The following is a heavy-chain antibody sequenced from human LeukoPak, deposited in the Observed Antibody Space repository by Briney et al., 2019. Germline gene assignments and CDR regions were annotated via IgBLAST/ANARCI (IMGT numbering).Heavy chain of an antibody. CDR1: GFTFSSYA. CDR3: TRDQTPYY. CDR2: IRSNLYGGTP. Sequence: PGGSLRLSCAASGFTFSSYAMTWVRQAPGKGLEWVGFIRSNLYGGTPEYAASVKGRFTISRDDSNSIAYLEMDSLKTDDTAVHYCTRDQTPYYWGQGTLVTVSS. J-gene: IGHJ4*02. V-gene: IGHV3-49*04.